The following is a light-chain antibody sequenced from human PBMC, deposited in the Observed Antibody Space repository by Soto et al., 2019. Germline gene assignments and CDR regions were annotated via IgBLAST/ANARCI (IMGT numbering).Light chain of an antibody. CDR2: VGTGGIVG. CDR3: GADHGSGSNFVV. Sequence: QPVLTQPPSASASLGAPVTPTCTLSSGYSNYKVDWYQQRPGKGPRFVMRVGTGGIVGSKGDGIPDRFSVLGSGLNRYLTIKNIQEEDESDYHCGADHGSGSNFVVFGGGTKLTVL. J-gene: IGLJ2*01. V-gene: IGLV9-49*01. CDR1: SGYSNYK.